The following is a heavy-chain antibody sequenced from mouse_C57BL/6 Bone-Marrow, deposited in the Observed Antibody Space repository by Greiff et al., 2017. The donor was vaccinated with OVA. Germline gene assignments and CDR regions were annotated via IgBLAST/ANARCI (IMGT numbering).Heavy chain of an antibody. Sequence: DVKLVESGGGLVQPGGSLKLSCAASGFTFSDYYMYWVRQTPEKRLEWVAYISNGGGSTYYPDTVKGRFTISRDNAKNTLYLQMSRLKSEDTAMYYCARPTITTVVATGAMDYWGQGTSVTVSS. D-gene: IGHD1-1*01. V-gene: IGHV5-12*01. CDR2: ISNGGGST. J-gene: IGHJ4*01. CDR3: ARPTITTVVATGAMDY. CDR1: GFTFSDYY.